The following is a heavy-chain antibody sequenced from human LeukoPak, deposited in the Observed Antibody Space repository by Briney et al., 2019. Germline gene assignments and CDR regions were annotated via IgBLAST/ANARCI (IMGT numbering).Heavy chain of an antibody. D-gene: IGHD2/OR15-2a*01. CDR2: INPNSGGT. Sequence: GASVKVSCKASGYTFAGYYMHWVRRAPGQGLEWMGWINPNSGGTNYAQKFQGRVTMTRDTSISTAYMELSRLRSDDTAVYYCARDFSGFDDYWGQGTLVTVSS. CDR3: ARDFSGFDDY. J-gene: IGHJ4*02. CDR1: GYTFAGYY. V-gene: IGHV1-2*02.